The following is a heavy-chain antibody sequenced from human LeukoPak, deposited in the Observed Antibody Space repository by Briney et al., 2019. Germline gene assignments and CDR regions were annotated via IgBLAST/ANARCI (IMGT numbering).Heavy chain of an antibody. CDR2: MNPNNGNT. Sequence: ASVKVSFKASGYTFTSYDINWVRQATGQGLEWMGWMNPNNGNTGYAQKFQGRVTMTRNTSIRTAYMELSSLRSEDTAVYYCARGFDWEHYCSSSSCYSRGYYGMDVWGQGNTVTVSS. V-gene: IGHV1-8*01. CDR1: GYTFTSYD. CDR3: ARGFDWEHYCSSSSCYSRGYYGMDV. D-gene: IGHD2-2*02. J-gene: IGHJ6*02.